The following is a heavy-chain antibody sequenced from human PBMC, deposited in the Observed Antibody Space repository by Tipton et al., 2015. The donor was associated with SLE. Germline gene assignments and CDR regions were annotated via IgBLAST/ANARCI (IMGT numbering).Heavy chain of an antibody. J-gene: IGHJ6*03. Sequence: TLSLTCTVSGGSFGTSNYYWGWIRQPPGKGLEWIGCVSSGGRTFHNPSLRSRVTISIDTSKNQFSLRLTSVTAADTALYYCARTYCSSTSCYNYYYMDVWGKGTTVTVSS. CDR3: ARTYCSSTSCYNYYYMDV. D-gene: IGHD2-2*02. CDR2: VSSGGRT. CDR1: GGSFGTSNYY. V-gene: IGHV4-39*07.